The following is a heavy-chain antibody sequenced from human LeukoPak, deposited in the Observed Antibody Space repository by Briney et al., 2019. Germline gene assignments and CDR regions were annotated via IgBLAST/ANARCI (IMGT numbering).Heavy chain of an antibody. CDR2: INHSGGT. V-gene: IGHV4-34*10. CDR1: GGSFSGYS. Sequence: SETLSLTCAVYGGSFSGYSWNWIRQPPVKGLEWIGEINHSGGTNYNPSLKSRLTMSVDTSKNQFSLKLSSVTAADTAVYYCARYYYDRSGYYWYFDLWGRGTLVAVSS. J-gene: IGHJ2*01. CDR3: ARYYYDRSGYYWYFDL. D-gene: IGHD3-22*01.